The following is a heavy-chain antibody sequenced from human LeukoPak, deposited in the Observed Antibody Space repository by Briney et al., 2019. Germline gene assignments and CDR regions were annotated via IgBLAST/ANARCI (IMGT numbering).Heavy chain of an antibody. V-gene: IGHV1-18*01. CDR3: ARGRLDIAVAGNWFDP. CDR1: GYTFTSYG. Sequence: ASVKVSCKASGYTFTSYGISWVRQAPGQGLEWMGWISAYNGNTNYAQKLQGRVTMTTDTSTSTAYMELRSLRSDDTAVYYCARGRLDIAVAGNWFDPWGQGTLVTVSS. CDR2: ISAYNGNT. J-gene: IGHJ5*02. D-gene: IGHD6-19*01.